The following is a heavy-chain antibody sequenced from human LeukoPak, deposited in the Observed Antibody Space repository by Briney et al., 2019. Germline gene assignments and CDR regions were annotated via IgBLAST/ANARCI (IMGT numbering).Heavy chain of an antibody. V-gene: IGHV3-23*01. Sequence: GGSLRLSCAASGFTFSSYAMSWVRQAPGKGLVWVSTISGRGSNTYYEDSVKGGFTISRDNSENTLYLHMNNLRVEDTAVYYCAKYYGSGSYSSNFLNFDSWGQGTLVTVSS. CDR3: AKYYGSGSYSSNFLNFDS. J-gene: IGHJ4*02. CDR2: ISGRGSNT. CDR1: GFTFSSYA. D-gene: IGHD3-10*01.